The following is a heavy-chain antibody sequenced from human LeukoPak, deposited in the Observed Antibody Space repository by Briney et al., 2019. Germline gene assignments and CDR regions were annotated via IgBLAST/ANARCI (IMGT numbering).Heavy chain of an antibody. J-gene: IGHJ4*02. V-gene: IGHV1-24*01. CDR1: GYTLTELS. D-gene: IGHD6-19*01. CDR2: FDPEDGET. Sequence: DSLKVSCKVSGYTLTELSMHWVRQAPGKGLEWMGGFDPEDGETIYAQKFQGRVTMTEDTSTDTAYMELSSLRSEDTAVYYCATDSSLYNIAVAAFDYWGQGTLVTVSS. CDR3: ATDSSLYNIAVAAFDY.